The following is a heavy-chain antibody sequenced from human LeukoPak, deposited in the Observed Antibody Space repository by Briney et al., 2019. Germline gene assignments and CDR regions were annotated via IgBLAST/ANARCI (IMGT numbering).Heavy chain of an antibody. CDR3: ARVGGGGYYNTD. J-gene: IGHJ4*02. D-gene: IGHD3-22*01. CDR2: ISAYNANT. V-gene: IGHV1-18*01. CDR1: GYTFSSTG. Sequence: ASVKVSCKASGYTFSSTGIGWVRQAPGQWPEWMGWISAYNANTNYAQKLQDRVTMTTDTSTSTAYMELRSLRSDDAAVYFCARVGGGGYYNTDWGQGTLVTVSS.